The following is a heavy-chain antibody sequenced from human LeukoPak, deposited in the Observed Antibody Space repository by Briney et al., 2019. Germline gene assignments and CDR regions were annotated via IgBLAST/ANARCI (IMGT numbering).Heavy chain of an antibody. CDR3: ARDPFYCRSLSCYRFDP. CDR2: INPKSGGT. Sequence: ASVRVSCKASGYTFIDYDIHWVRQAPGQGLEWMGRINPKSGGTDLAQNFQGRVTMTRDTSIRTAYMELSSLRSDDTAVYYCARDPFYCRSLSCYRFDPWGQGTLVTVSS. J-gene: IGHJ5*02. CDR1: GYTFIDYD. D-gene: IGHD2-2*02. V-gene: IGHV1-2*06.